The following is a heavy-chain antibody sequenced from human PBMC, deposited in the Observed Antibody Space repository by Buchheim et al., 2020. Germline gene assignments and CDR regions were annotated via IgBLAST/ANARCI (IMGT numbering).Heavy chain of an antibody. D-gene: IGHD5-18*01. CDR3: AADTAMVMPFRQHYYYYGMDV. V-gene: IGHV4-4*07. CDR2: IYTSGST. J-gene: IGHJ6*02. Sequence: QVQLQESGPGLVKPSETLSLTCTVSGGSISSYYWSWIRQPAGKGLEWIGRIYTSGSTNYNPSLKSRVTMSVDTSKNQFSLKLSSVTAADTAVYYCAADTAMVMPFRQHYYYYGMDVWGQGTT. CDR1: GGSISSYY.